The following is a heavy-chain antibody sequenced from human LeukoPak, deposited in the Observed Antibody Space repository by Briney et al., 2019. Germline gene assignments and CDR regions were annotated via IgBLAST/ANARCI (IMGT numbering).Heavy chain of an antibody. V-gene: IGHV3-33*01. CDR1: GFTFSSYG. CDR2: IWYHGRNK. Sequence: GGSLRLSCAASGFTFSSYGMHWVRRAPGKGLEWVAVIWYHGRNKYFADSVKGRFTISRDISKNTLYLQMNSLRAEDTAVYYCARDYCGGDCYSFDSWGQGTLVTVSS. D-gene: IGHD2-21*02. J-gene: IGHJ4*02. CDR3: ARDYCGGDCYSFDS.